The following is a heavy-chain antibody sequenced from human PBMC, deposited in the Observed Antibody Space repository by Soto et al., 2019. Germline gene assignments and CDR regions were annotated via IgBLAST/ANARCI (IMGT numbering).Heavy chain of an antibody. J-gene: IGHJ4*02. V-gene: IGHV1-18*01. CDR3: ARDGVRYFDALFDY. CDR2: ISAYNGNT. D-gene: IGHD3-9*01. CDR1: GGTFSSYA. Sequence: GASVKVSCKASGGTFSSYAISWVRQAPGQGLEWMGWISAYNGNTNYAQKLQGRVTMTTDTSTSTAYMELRSQRSDDTAVYYCARDGVRYFDALFDYWGQGTLVTVSS.